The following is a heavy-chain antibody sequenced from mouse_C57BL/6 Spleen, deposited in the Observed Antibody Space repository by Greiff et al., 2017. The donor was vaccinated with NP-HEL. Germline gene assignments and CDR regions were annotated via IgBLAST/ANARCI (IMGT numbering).Heavy chain of an antibody. CDR1: GYTFTSYW. V-gene: IGHV1-50*01. CDR2: IDPSDSYT. Sequence: VQLQQPGAELVKPGASVKLSCKASGYTFTSYWMQWVKQRPGQGLEWIGEIDPSDSYTNYNQKFKGKATLTVDTSSSTAYMQLSSLTSEDSAVYYCARGYYGSSYIAYWGQGTLVTVSA. CDR3: ARGYYGSSYIAY. J-gene: IGHJ3*01. D-gene: IGHD1-1*01.